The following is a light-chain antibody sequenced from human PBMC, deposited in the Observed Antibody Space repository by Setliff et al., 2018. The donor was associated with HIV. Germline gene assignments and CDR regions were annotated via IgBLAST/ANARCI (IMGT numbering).Light chain of an antibody. CDR3: QVWDSSSDHVV. Sequence: SYELTQPPSESVAPGKTARITCGGNNIGRKSVHWYQQKPGQAPVLVVYDDSDRPSGIPERFSGSNSGNTATLTISRVEAGDEADYYCQVWDSSSDHVVFGGGTKVTV. J-gene: IGLJ2*01. CDR1: NIGRKS. V-gene: IGLV3-21*03. CDR2: DDS.